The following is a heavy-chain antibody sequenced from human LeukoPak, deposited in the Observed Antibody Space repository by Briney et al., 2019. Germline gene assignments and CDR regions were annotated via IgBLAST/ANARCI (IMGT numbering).Heavy chain of an antibody. CDR3: ARGYYYDSSGYYVDY. CDR1: GFTLSSYW. V-gene: IGHV3-7*01. Sequence: GGSLRLSCAASGFTLSSYWMSWVRQAPGKGLEWVANIKQDGTEKYYVDSVKGRFTISRDNAKSSLYLQMNDLRAEDMAVYYCARGYYYDSSGYYVDYWGQGTLVTVSS. CDR2: IKQDGTEK. J-gene: IGHJ4*02. D-gene: IGHD3-22*01.